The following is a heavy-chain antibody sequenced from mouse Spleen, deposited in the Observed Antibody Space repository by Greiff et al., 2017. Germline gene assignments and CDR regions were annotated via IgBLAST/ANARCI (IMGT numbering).Heavy chain of an antibody. Sequence: EVKLMESGGGLVKPGGSLKLSCAASGFTFSSYAMSWVRQTPEKRLEWVATISSGGSYTYYPDSVKGRFTISRDNAKNTLYLQMSSLRSEDTAMYYCARLTGTWYFDVWGAGTTVTVSS. CDR1: GFTFSSYA. CDR2: ISSGGSYT. CDR3: ARLTGTWYFDV. J-gene: IGHJ1*01. V-gene: IGHV5-9-1*01. D-gene: IGHD4-1*01.